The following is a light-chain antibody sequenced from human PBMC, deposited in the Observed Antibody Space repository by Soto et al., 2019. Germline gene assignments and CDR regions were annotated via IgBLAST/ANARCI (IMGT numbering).Light chain of an antibody. J-gene: IGKJ5*01. Sequence: EIVLTHSPATLSLSPGERATLSCRASQSVSSYLAWYQQKPGQAPRLLIYDASNRATGIPARFSGSGSGTDFTLTSSSLEPEDFAVYYCQQRSNWPITFGQGTRLEIK. V-gene: IGKV3-11*01. CDR1: QSVSSY. CDR3: QQRSNWPIT. CDR2: DAS.